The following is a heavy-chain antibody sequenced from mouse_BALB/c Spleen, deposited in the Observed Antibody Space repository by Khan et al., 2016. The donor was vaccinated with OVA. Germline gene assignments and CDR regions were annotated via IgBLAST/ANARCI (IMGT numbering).Heavy chain of an antibody. Sequence: QIQLVQSGPVLKKPGETVKISCKASGYTFTNNGMNWVKLAPGKGFKWMGWINTYTGKPAHADDFKGRFAFSLETSARTAYLQINDHKNEDTATYFGARVGYNGTMDYWGQGTSVTVSS. CDR1: GYTFTNNG. J-gene: IGHJ4*01. D-gene: IGHD2-14*01. V-gene: IGHV9-3-1*01. CDR2: INTYTGKP. CDR3: ARVGYNGTMDY.